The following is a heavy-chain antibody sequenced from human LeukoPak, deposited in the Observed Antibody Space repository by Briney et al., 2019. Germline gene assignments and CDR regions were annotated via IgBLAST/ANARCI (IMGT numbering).Heavy chain of an antibody. CDR3: ARVSRYANGY. J-gene: IGHJ4*02. CDR2: ISSSGRII. CDR1: GFTFSSYE. V-gene: IGHV3-48*03. Sequence: GGSLRLSCAASGFTFSSYEMNWVRQAPGKGLEWVSDISSSGRIIYYADSVKGRFTISRDNTKNSLYLQMNSLRAEDTAVYYCARVSRYANGYWGQGTLVTVSS. D-gene: IGHD2-2*01.